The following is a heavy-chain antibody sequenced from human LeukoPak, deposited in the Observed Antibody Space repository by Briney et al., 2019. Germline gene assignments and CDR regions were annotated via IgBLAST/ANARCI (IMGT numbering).Heavy chain of an antibody. CDR3: ARGHNFGRLHPFDY. D-gene: IGHD3-9*01. Sequence: GGSLRLSCAASGFTVSSNYMSWVRQAPGKGLEWVSVIYSGGSTYYADSVKGRFTISRDNSKNTLYLQMNSLRAEDTAVYYCARGHNFGRLHPFDYWGQGILVTVSS. CDR2: IYSGGST. J-gene: IGHJ4*02. CDR1: GFTVSSNY. V-gene: IGHV3-66*01.